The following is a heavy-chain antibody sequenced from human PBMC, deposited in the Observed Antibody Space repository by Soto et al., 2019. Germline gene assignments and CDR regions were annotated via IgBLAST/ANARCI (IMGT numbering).Heavy chain of an antibody. J-gene: IGHJ4*02. D-gene: IGHD3-3*01. V-gene: IGHV3-33*01. Sequence: LRLSCAASGFTFSSYGMHWVRQAPGKGLEWVAVIWYDGSNKYYADSVKGRFTISRDNSKNTLYLQMNSLRAEDTAVYYCARDGPNTTYYDFWSGPEPFDYWGQGTLVTVSS. CDR1: GFTFSSYG. CDR3: ARDGPNTTYYDFWSGPEPFDY. CDR2: IWYDGSNK.